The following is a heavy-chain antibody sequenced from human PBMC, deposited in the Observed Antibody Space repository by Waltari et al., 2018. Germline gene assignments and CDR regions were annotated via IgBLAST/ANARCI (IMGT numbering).Heavy chain of an antibody. J-gene: IGHJ5*02. Sequence: QLQLQESGPGLVKPSETLSLTCTVSGGSLSSSSYYWGWIRQPPGKGLAWFGSIYYSGSTYYNPSLKSRVTISVDTSKNQFSLKLSSVTAADTAVYYCARRRIAARPGWFDPWGQGTLVTVSS. CDR2: IYYSGST. CDR3: ARRRIAARPGWFDP. V-gene: IGHV4-39*01. CDR1: GGSLSSSSYY. D-gene: IGHD6-6*01.